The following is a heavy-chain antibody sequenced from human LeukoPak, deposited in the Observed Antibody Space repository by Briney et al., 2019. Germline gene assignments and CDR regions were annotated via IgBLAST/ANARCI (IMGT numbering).Heavy chain of an antibody. V-gene: IGHV4-39*02. CDR1: GGSISSSSYY. CDR2: IYYSGST. CDR3: ARDPGGGYATDY. J-gene: IGHJ4*02. Sequence: SETLSLTCTVSGGSISSSSYYWGWIRQPPGKGLEWIGSIYYSGSTYYNPSLKSRVTISVDTSKNQFSLKLSSVTAADTAVYYCARDPGGGYATDYWGQGTLVTVSS. D-gene: IGHD5-12*01.